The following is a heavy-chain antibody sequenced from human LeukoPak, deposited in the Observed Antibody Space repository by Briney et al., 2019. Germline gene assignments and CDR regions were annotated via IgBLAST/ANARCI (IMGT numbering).Heavy chain of an antibody. Sequence: GGSLRLSCAASGFTFSSKSMNWVRQAPGKGLEWVSAISGSGGSTYYADSVKGRFTISRDNSKNTLYLQMNSLRAEDTAVYYCAKDLVRLAASGYYGVDTNYWGQGTLVTVSS. V-gene: IGHV3-23*01. CDR3: AKDLVRLAASGYYGVDTNY. CDR2: ISGSGGST. D-gene: IGHD3-3*01. J-gene: IGHJ4*02. CDR1: GFTFSSKS.